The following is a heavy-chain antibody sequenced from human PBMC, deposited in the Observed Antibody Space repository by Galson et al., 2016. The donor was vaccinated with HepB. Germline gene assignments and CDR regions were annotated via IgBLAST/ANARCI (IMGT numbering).Heavy chain of an antibody. D-gene: IGHD2-15*01. J-gene: IGHJ4*02. CDR2: TYYRSKWYN. CDR3: ARGHLVVPFSFYFDY. CDR1: GDSVSSNSAT. V-gene: IGHV6-1*01. Sequence: ISGDSVSSNSATWNWTRQSPSRGLEWLGRTYYRSKWYNDYALSVKSRITINPDTSKNQFSLQLNSVTPEDTAVYYCARGHLVVPFSFYFDYWGQGSLVTVSS.